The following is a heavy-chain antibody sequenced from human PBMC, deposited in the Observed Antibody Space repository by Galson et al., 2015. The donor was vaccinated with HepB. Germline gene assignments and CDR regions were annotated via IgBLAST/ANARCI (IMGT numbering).Heavy chain of an antibody. D-gene: IGHD3-22*01. CDR3: ARHSDSSGYPDFDY. Sequence: QSGAEVKKPGEPLRISCKGSGYSFPKSWITWVRQVPGKGLEWTGRIDPSNAYTNYSPSFQGHVTISIERSTSTAYLQWRSLKASDTAVYFCARHSDSSGYPDFDYWGQGTLVTVSS. CDR1: GYSFPKSW. J-gene: IGHJ4*02. V-gene: IGHV5-10-1*01. CDR2: IDPSNAYT.